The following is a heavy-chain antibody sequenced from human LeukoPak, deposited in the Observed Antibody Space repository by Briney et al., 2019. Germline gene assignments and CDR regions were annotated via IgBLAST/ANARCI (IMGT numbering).Heavy chain of an antibody. CDR1: GFTFSSYS. D-gene: IGHD3-10*01. CDR2: IYYSGNT. V-gene: IGHV4-39*01. J-gene: IGHJ4*02. CDR3: ARRLRGSGNWDFDY. Sequence: GSLRLSCAASGFTFSSYSMNWIRQPPGKGLEWIGSIYYSGNTYYNPSLKSRVTISVETSKNQFSLNVRSVTAADTAVYYCARRLRGSGNWDFDYWGQGTLVTVSS.